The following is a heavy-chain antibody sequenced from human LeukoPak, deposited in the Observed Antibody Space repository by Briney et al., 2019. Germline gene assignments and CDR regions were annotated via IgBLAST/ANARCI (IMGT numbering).Heavy chain of an antibody. CDR1: GYTFTSYA. D-gene: IGHD6-19*01. CDR2: INTDTGNP. CDR3: ARDAGWYLWYAETRDWYFDL. V-gene: IGHV7-4-1*02. Sequence: ASVKVSCKASGYTFTSYAMNWVRQAPGQGLEWIGWINTDTGNPTYAQGFTGRFVFSLDTSVSTAYLQISSLKAEDTAVYYCARDAGWYLWYAETRDWYFDLWGRGTLVTVSS. J-gene: IGHJ2*01.